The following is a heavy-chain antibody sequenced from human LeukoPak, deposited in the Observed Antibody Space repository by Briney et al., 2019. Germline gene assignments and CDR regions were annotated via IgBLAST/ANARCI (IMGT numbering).Heavy chain of an antibody. V-gene: IGHV3-21*01. CDR2: ISSSSSYI. CDR1: EFTFSSYW. J-gene: IGHJ4*02. Sequence: GGSLRLSCAASEFTFSSYWMSWVRQAPGKGLEWVSSISSSSSYIYYADSVKGRYTISRDNAKNSLYLQMNSLRAEDTAVYYCAGYCSSTSCYSDGYWGQGTLVTVSS. D-gene: IGHD2-2*01. CDR3: AGYCSSTSCYSDGY.